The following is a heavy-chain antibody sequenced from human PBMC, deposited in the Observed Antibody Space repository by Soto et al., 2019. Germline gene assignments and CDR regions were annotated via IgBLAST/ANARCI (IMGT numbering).Heavy chain of an antibody. Sequence: ASVKVSCKASGYTFTSYGISWVRQAPGQGLEWMGWISAYNGNTDYAQKLQGSVTMTTDTSTSTAYMELRSLRSDDTAVYYCARGERVSGYYYYGMDVWGQGTTVTVSS. CDR2: ISAYNGNT. J-gene: IGHJ6*02. V-gene: IGHV1-18*01. CDR1: GYTFTSYG. D-gene: IGHD2-15*01. CDR3: ARGERVSGYYYYGMDV.